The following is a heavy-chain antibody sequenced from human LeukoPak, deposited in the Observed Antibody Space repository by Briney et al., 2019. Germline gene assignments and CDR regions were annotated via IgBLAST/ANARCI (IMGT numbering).Heavy chain of an antibody. Sequence: QPGGSLRLSCAASGFTVSNKYLTWVRQAPGKGLQWVSVLYSGGRTYYADSVKGRFAISRDNSKNTLYLQMNSLRGEDTAVYYCASSSGSYYRGGDAFDAWGQGTMVTVSS. CDR3: ASSSGSYYRGGDAFDA. J-gene: IGHJ3*01. D-gene: IGHD1-26*01. CDR1: GFTVSNKY. CDR2: LYSGGRT. V-gene: IGHV3-66*01.